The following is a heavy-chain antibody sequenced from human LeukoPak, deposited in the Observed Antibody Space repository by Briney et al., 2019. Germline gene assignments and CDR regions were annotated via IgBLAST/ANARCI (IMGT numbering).Heavy chain of an antibody. CDR2: IRQDGSEK. V-gene: IGHV3-7*01. CDR3: AREAIDIVATKLDY. D-gene: IGHD5-12*01. J-gene: IGHJ4*02. CDR1: GFTFSSYW. Sequence: PGGSLRLSCEASGFTFSSYWMIWVRQAPGKGLEWVANIRQDGSEKYYVDSVKGRFTISRDNAKNSLYLQMNSLRAEDTAVYYCAREAIDIVATKLDYWGQGTLVTVSS.